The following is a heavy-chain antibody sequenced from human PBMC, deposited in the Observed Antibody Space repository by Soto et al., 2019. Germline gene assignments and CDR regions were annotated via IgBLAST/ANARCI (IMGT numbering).Heavy chain of an antibody. D-gene: IGHD2-2*02. CDR3: AKDHGFDEFQLLYYSYYGLDV. Sequence: SALRVYCVDPGGTCIDYDMHWVRQAPGKGLEWVAVISYDSTNKYYGDSVKGRFTISRDNSKNTLYLQMNSLRAEDRAVYYCAKDHGFDEFQLLYYSYYGLDVWGQGTTVTVSS. CDR1: GGTCIDYD. V-gene: IGHV3-30*18. J-gene: IGHJ6*02. CDR2: ISYDSTNK.